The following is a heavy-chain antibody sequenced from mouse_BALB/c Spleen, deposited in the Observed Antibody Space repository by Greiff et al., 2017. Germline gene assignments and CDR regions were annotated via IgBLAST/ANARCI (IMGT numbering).Heavy chain of an antibody. J-gene: IGHJ3*01. CDR3: ARDHYGSSYGFAY. D-gene: IGHD1-1*01. Sequence: EVQLVESGGGLVKPGGSLKLSCAASGFTFSDYYMYWVRQTPEKRLEWVATISDGGSYTYYPDSVKGRFTISRDNAKNNLYLQMSSLKSEDTAMYYCARDHYGSSYGFAYWGQGTLVTVSA. CDR1: GFTFSDYY. CDR2: ISDGGSYT. V-gene: IGHV5-4*02.